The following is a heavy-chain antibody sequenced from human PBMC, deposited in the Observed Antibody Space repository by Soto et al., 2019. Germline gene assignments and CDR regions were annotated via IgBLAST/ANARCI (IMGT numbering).Heavy chain of an antibody. D-gene: IGHD1-1*01. CDR3: ATTILQPAAWDGFNV. CDR1: GFTFSAAW. V-gene: IGHV3-15*01. J-gene: IGHJ3*01. Sequence: EMQLVESGGGLVEPGESLRLSCVGSGFTFSAAWMTWVRQAPGKGLEWVGRIRDKVDGGTTDYNTPAKGRFTISRDDSKKTRYLQMNSLKIEDTAAYYCATTILQPAAWDGFNVWGQGSLVTVSS. CDR2: IRDKVDGGTT.